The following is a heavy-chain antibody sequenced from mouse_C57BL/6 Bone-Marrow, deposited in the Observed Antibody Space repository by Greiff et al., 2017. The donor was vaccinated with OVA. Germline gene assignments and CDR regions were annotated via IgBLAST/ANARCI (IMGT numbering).Heavy chain of an antibody. CDR2: IDPENGDT. J-gene: IGHJ3*01. D-gene: IGHD2-1*01. Sequence: VQLKESGAELVRPGASVKLSCTASGFNIKDDYMHWLKQRPEQGLEWIGWIDPENGDTEYASKFQGKATITADTSSNTAYLQLSSLTSEDTAVYYCTTGGNYDWFAYWGQGTLVTVSA. V-gene: IGHV14-4*01. CDR1: GFNIKDDY. CDR3: TTGGNYDWFAY.